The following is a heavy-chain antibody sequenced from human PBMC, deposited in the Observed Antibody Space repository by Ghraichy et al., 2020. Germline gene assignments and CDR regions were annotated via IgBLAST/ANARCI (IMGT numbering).Heavy chain of an antibody. CDR1: GFTFSNAW. D-gene: IGHD2-21*02. J-gene: IGHJ4*02. CDR3: STVHPGGYCSGDCFPRPDY. Sequence: GGSLRLSCAASGFTFSNAWMNWVRQAPGRGLEWVGRIKSNTDGGTTDYAAPVKGRFTVSRDDSKTTLYLQMNSLKTEDTGVYYCSTVHPGGYCSGDCFPRPDYWGQGTLVTVSS. CDR2: IKSNTDGGTT. V-gene: IGHV3-15*01.